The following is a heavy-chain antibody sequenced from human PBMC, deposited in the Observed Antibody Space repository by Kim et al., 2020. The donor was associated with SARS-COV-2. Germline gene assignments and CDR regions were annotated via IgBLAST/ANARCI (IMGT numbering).Heavy chain of an antibody. CDR1: GGSISSGGYY. Sequence: SETLSLTCTVSGGSISSGGYYWSWIRQHPGKGLEWIGYIYYSGSTYYNPSLKSRVTISVDTSKNQFSLKLSSVTAADTAVYYCARDLGRAGPSHDAFDIWGQGTMVTVSS. V-gene: IGHV4-31*03. CDR2: IYYSGST. J-gene: IGHJ3*02. D-gene: IGHD6-19*01. CDR3: ARDLGRAGPSHDAFDI.